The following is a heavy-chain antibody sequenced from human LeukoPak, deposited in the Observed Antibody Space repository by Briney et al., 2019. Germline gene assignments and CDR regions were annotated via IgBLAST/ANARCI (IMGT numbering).Heavy chain of an antibody. D-gene: IGHD3-16*01. CDR1: GFPFSTYA. CDR3: ARNQQLGGHSYYYYGMDV. V-gene: IGHV3-23*01. CDR2: ITGSGGFT. Sequence: GGSLRLSCAASGFPFSTYAMNWVRQAPGKGLEWVSVITGSGGFTQYADSVKGRFTISRDNSKNTLYLQMNSLRADDTAIYYCARNQQLGGHSYYYYGMDVWGQGTTVTVSS. J-gene: IGHJ6*02.